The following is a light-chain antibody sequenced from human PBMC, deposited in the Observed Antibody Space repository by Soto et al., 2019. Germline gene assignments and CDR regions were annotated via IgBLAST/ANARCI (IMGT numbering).Light chain of an antibody. J-gene: IGKJ4*01. CDR2: AAS. CDR1: QSITNF. CDR3: QQSYTTPRLS. Sequence: DIELTQSPSSLSASVGDKLTITCRANQSITNFLNWYQKKPGEVPRLLIYAASRLGNWVPSRFSGSGSGTDFALTINSLQPDDFATYYCQQSYTTPRLSFGGGTRVDFK. V-gene: IGKV1-39*01.